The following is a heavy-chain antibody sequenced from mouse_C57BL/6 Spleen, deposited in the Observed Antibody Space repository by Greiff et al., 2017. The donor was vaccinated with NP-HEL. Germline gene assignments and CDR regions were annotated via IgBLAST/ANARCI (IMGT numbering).Heavy chain of an antibody. CDR3: APPIYSNSFAY. CDR1: GYTFTDYY. J-gene: IGHJ3*01. V-gene: IGHV1-26*01. CDR2: INPNNGGT. D-gene: IGHD2-5*01. Sequence: EVQLQQSGPELVKPGASVKISCKASGYTFTDYYMNWVKQSHGKSLEWIGDINPNNGGTSYNQKFKGKATLTVDKSSSTAYMELRSLTSEDSAVYYCAPPIYSNSFAYWGQGTLVTVSA.